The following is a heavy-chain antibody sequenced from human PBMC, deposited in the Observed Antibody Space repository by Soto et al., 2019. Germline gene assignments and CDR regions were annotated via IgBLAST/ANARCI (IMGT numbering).Heavy chain of an antibody. CDR1: GLTFSNYA. V-gene: IGHV3-23*01. J-gene: IGHJ6*02. D-gene: IGHD1-1*01. Sequence: GGSLRLSCAPSGLTFSNYAMSWVRQAPGGGLEWVSSMSGSSSTTYYADSVRGRFTISRDRSKNTLYLQMRSLRAEDTALYYCAKNQEREHQKVIDVWGQGTMVTVSS. CDR3: AKNQEREHQKVIDV. CDR2: MSGSSSTT.